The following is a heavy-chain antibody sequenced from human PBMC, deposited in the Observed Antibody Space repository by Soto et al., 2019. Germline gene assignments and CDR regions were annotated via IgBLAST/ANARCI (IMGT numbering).Heavy chain of an antibody. D-gene: IGHD4-17*01. V-gene: IGHV3-23*01. Sequence: GSLRLSCAASGFTFSSYAMSWVRQAPGKGLEWVSAISGSGGSTYYADSVKGRFTISRDNSKNTLYLQMNSLRAEDTAVYYCAKDRSVTPPFYYYYYYMDVWGKGTTVTVSS. CDR2: ISGSGGST. J-gene: IGHJ6*03. CDR3: AKDRSVTPPFYYYYYYMDV. CDR1: GFTFSSYA.